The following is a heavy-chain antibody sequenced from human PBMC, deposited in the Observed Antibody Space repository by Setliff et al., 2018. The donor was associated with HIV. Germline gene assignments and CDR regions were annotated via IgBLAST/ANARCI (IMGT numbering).Heavy chain of an antibody. Sequence: ASVKVSCKASGYTFTSYEINWVRQATGQGLAWMGWMNPNSGNTGYAQKFQGRVTMTSNASLNTTYMYLNGLTSDDTATYYCARRIKDNDNYNIPCESWGQGTLVTVSS. CDR1: GYTFTSYE. J-gene: IGHJ5*01. V-gene: IGHV1-8*02. CDR3: ARRIKDNDNYNIPCES. D-gene: IGHD3-10*01. CDR2: MNPNSGNT.